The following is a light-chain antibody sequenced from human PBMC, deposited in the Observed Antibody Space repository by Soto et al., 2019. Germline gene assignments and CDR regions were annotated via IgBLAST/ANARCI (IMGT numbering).Light chain of an antibody. CDR2: EVS. J-gene: IGLJ1*01. CDR1: SGDVGGYKF. Sequence: QSVLTQPASVSGSPGQSITISCTGTSGDVGGYKFVSWYQQHPGKAPKLMIYEVSNRPSGVSSRFSGSKSGNTASLTISGLQAEDEADYYCGSYTGSIYVFGPGTKLTVL. CDR3: GSYTGSIYV. V-gene: IGLV2-14*01.